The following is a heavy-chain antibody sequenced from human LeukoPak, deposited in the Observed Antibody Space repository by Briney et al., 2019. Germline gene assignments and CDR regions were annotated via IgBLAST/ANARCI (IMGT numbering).Heavy chain of an antibody. V-gene: IGHV3-21*01. D-gene: IGHD3-10*01. J-gene: IGHJ5*02. CDR2: ISSSSSYT. CDR3: ARYITMVRGVISP. CDR1: GFTFSSYS. Sequence: GGSLRLSCAASGFTFSSYSMNWVRQAPGKRLEWVSSISSSSSYTYYADSVKGRFTISRDNAKNSLYLQMNSLRAEDTAVYYCARYITMVRGVISPWGQGTLVTVSS.